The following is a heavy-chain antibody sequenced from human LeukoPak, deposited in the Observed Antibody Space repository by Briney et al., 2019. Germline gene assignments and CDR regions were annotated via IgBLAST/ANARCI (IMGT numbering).Heavy chain of an antibody. Sequence: KAGGSLRLSCAASGFTFSSYSMNWVRQTPGKGLEWVSSISSSSSYIYYADSVKGRFTISRDNSKNALYLQMNSLRAEDTAVYYCAKGGYYGRPWYFDYWGQGTLVTVSS. CDR3: AKGGYYGRPWYFDY. V-gene: IGHV3-21*01. J-gene: IGHJ4*02. D-gene: IGHD3-10*01. CDR2: ISSSSSYI. CDR1: GFTFSSYS.